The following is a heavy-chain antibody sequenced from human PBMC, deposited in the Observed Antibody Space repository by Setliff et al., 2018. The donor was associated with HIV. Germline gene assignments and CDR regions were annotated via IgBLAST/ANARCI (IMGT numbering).Heavy chain of an antibody. CDR3: ARGLRQNRSNSDVFDV. V-gene: IGHV1-8*02. CDR2: KNPNSGNT. J-gene: IGHJ3*01. D-gene: IGHD4-4*01. CDR1: GYTFTTYD. Sequence: ASVKVSCKASGYTFTTYDINWVRQATGQGLEWMGWKNPNSGNTGYAERFQGRVTMTRDTSISTVYMELTSLRSEDMAVYYCARGLRQNRSNSDVFDVWGQGTVVTVSS.